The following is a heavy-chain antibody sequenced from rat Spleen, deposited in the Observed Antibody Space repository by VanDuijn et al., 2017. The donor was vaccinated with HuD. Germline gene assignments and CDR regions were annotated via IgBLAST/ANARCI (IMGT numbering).Heavy chain of an antibody. Sequence: EVQLVESGGGLVQPGRSLKLSCAASGFTFSDYAMAWVRQAPKKGLEWVATIIYDGSSTYYRDSVKGRFTISRDNAKSTLYLQMDSLRSEDTATYYCARETTEGIVPYWYFDFWGPGTMVTVSS. CDR2: IIYDGSST. J-gene: IGHJ1*01. CDR3: ARETTEGIVPYWYFDF. V-gene: IGHV5-17*01. D-gene: IGHD1-11*01. CDR1: GFTFSDYA.